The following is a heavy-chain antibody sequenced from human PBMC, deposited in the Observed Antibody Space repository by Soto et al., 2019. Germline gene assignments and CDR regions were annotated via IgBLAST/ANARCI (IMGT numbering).Heavy chain of an antibody. CDR1: GYTFTSYD. J-gene: IGHJ5*02. V-gene: IGHV1-8*01. CDR3: ARVDSHDFWIGYYTSWFDP. CDR2: MNPNSGNT. D-gene: IGHD3-3*01. Sequence: ASVKVSCNASGYTFTSYDINWVRQATGQGLDWMGWMNPNSGNTGYAQKFQGRVTMTRNTSIRTAYMELSSMRSEDTAVYYCARVDSHDFWIGYYTSWFDPWGQGTLVTVSS.